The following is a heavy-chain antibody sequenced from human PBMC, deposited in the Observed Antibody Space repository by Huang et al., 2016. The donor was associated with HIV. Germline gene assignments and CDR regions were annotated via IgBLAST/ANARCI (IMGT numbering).Heavy chain of an antibody. CDR3: ASSITIDGFDI. CDR2: IKRDGSEK. CDR1: GCPFTTYW. Sequence: EVQLVESGGDLVQPGGSLRLSCKASGCPFTTYWASWVRQAPGKGLGWVGNIKRDGSEKYSGDSVKGRFTSARDNAQNSGYLQMESLRVEDTAVYYCASSITIDGFDIWGQGTTVIVSS. V-gene: IGHV3-7*01. D-gene: IGHD1-20*01. J-gene: IGHJ3*02.